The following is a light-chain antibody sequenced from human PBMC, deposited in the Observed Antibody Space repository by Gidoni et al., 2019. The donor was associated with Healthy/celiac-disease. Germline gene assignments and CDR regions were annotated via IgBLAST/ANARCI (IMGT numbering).Light chain of an antibody. V-gene: IGKV3-20*01. CDR2: GAS. CDR1: QSVSSSY. Sequence: ELVLTQSPGTLSLSPGERATLSCRASQSVSSSYLAWYQQKPGQAPRLLIDGASSRATGIPDRFSGSGSGTDFTLTISRLEPEDFAVYYCQQYGSSPLTFGGXTKVEIK. J-gene: IGKJ4*01. CDR3: QQYGSSPLT.